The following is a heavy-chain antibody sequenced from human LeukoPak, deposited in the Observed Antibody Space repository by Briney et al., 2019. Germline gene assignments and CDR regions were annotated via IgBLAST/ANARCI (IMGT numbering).Heavy chain of an antibody. CDR3: ARGYYGGNPTLFDY. Sequence: ASVKVSCKASGYTFTGYYMRWVRQAPGQGLEWMGWINPNSGGTNYAQKFQGRVTMTRDTSISTAYMELSRLRSDDTAVYYCARGYYGGNPTLFDYWGQGTLVTVSS. D-gene: IGHD4-23*01. J-gene: IGHJ4*02. CDR1: GYTFTGYY. CDR2: INPNSGGT. V-gene: IGHV1-2*02.